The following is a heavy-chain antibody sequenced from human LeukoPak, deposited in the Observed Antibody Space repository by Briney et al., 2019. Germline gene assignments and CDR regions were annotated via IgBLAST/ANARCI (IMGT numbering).Heavy chain of an antibody. CDR2: ISAYNGNT. Sequence: ASVKVSCKASGYTFTSYGISWVRQAPGQGLEWMGWISAYNGNTNYAQKLQGRVTMTTDTSTSTAYMELRSLRSDDTAVYYCARDYLISSSWTGGFDPWGQGTLVTVSS. V-gene: IGHV1-18*01. D-gene: IGHD6-13*01. CDR1: GYTFTSYG. J-gene: IGHJ5*02. CDR3: ARDYLISSSWTGGFDP.